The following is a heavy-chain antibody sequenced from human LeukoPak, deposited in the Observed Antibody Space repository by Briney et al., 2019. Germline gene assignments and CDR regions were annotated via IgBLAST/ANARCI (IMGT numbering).Heavy chain of an antibody. CDR1: GFSFSRYS. CDR2: ISSDGSTI. J-gene: IGHJ4*02. CDR3: ARDSAIQTRLAADSFDS. Sequence: GGSLRLSCTASGFSFSRYSMNWVRQAPGKGLEWISYISSDGSTIYYADSVKGRFTISRDNARNSLYLQMNSLRAEDTAVYYCARDSAIQTRLAADSFDSCGQGTQVT. D-gene: IGHD2-15*01. V-gene: IGHV3-48*01.